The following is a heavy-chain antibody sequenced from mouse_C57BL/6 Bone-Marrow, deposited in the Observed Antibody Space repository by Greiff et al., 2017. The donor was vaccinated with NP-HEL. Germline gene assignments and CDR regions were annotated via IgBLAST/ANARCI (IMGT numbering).Heavy chain of an antibody. D-gene: IGHD1-1*01. CDR3: ARNYGSYYFDY. J-gene: IGHJ2*01. Sequence: LVESGAELARPGASVKLSCKASGYTFTSYGISWVKQRTGQGLEWIGEIYPRSGNTYYNEKFKGKATLTADKSSSTAYMELRSLTSEDSAVYFCARNYGSYYFDYWGQGTTLTVSS. CDR1: GYTFTSYG. CDR2: IYPRSGNT. V-gene: IGHV1-81*01.